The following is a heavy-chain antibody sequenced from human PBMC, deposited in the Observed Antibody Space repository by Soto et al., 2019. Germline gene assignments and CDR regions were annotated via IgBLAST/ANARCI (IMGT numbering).Heavy chain of an antibody. CDR3: ARDDSDYYDSSGYYFDY. D-gene: IGHD3-22*01. V-gene: IGHV1-69*13. CDR2: IIPIFGTA. J-gene: IGHJ4*02. CDR1: GGTFSSYA. Sequence: ASVKVSCKASGGTFSSYAISWVRQAPGQGLEWMGGIIPIFGTANYAQKFQGRVTITADESTSTAYMELSSLRSEDTAVYYCARDDSDYYDSSGYYFDYWGQGTLVTVSS.